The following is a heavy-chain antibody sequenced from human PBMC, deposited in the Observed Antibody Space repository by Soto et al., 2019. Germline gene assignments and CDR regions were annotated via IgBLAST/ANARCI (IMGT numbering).Heavy chain of an antibody. CDR1: GYTFTSYG. D-gene: IGHD6-13*01. Sequence: ASVKVSCKASGYTFTSYGISWVRQAPGQGLEWMGWISAYNGNTNYAQKLQGRVTMTTDTSTSTAYMELRSLRSDDTAVYYCARRYSSSWYGLCDYWGQGTLVTVAS. J-gene: IGHJ4*02. CDR2: ISAYNGNT. CDR3: ARRYSSSWYGLCDY. V-gene: IGHV1-18*01.